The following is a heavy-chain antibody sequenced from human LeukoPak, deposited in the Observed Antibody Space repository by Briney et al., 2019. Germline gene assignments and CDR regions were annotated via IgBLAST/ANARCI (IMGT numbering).Heavy chain of an antibody. CDR3: ARDPYSGGYGDYYYSYMDL. J-gene: IGHJ6*03. V-gene: IGHV3-21*01. Sequence: GGSLRLSCAASGFTFSTYNMNWVRQAPGKGLEWVSSITSSSTYIYYADSVKGRFTISRDNAKNSLYLQMNSLRAEDTAVYYCARDPYSGGYGDYYYSYMDLWGQGTTVTIS. D-gene: IGHD1-26*01. CDR1: GFTFSTYN. CDR2: ITSSSTYI.